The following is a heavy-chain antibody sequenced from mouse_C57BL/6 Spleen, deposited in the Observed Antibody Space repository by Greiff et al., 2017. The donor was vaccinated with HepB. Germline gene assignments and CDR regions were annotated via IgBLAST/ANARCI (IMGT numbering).Heavy chain of an antibody. D-gene: IGHD1-1*01. CDR3: ARSYVRSAMDY. J-gene: IGHJ4*01. CDR2: INPYNGDT. Sequence: VQLQQSGPELVKPGDSVKISCKASGYSFTGYFMNWVMQSLGKSLEWIGRINPYNGDTFYNQKFKGKATLTVDKSSSTAHMELRSLTSEDSAVYYCARSYVRSAMDYWGQGTSVTVSS. V-gene: IGHV1-20*01. CDR1: GYSFTGYF.